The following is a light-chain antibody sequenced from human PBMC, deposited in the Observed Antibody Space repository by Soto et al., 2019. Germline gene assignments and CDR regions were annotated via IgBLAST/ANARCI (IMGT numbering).Light chain of an antibody. CDR3: MQRIEFPLT. Sequence: DIVMTQTPLSLPVTPGEPASISCRSSQCLLDSDDGNTYLDWYLQKPGQSPQLLIYTVSYRASGVPDRFSGSGSGTDFTLKISRVEAEDVGVYYCMQRIEFPLTFGGGTKVEIK. CDR2: TVS. V-gene: IGKV2-40*01. J-gene: IGKJ4*01. CDR1: QCLLDSDDGNTY.